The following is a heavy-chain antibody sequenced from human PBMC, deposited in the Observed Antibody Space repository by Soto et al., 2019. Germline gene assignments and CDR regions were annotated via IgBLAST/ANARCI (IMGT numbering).Heavy chain of an antibody. V-gene: IGHV3-7*01. CDR1: GFTFSSYW. J-gene: IGHJ4*02. Sequence: EVQLVESGGGLVQHGGSLRLSCAASGFTFSSYWMSWVRQAPGKGLEWVANIKQDGSEKYYVDSVKGRFTISGDNANNVLFLQMSSLRAEDTAVYYCSTRRTFDYGGQGTLVTVSS. CDR2: IKQDGSEK. CDR3: STRRTFDY.